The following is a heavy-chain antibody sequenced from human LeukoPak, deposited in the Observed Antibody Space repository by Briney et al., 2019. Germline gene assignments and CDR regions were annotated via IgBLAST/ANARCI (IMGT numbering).Heavy chain of an antibody. CDR1: GYTFTGYY. Sequence: ASVKVSCKASGYTFTGYYIHWVRQAPGQGLEWMGRINPNSGGTEYALKFQGRVTMTRDTSISTAYMELSRLRSDDTAVYYCAREDWGGDYWGQETLVTVSS. V-gene: IGHV1-2*02. D-gene: IGHD3-16*01. CDR2: INPNSGGT. CDR3: AREDWGGDY. J-gene: IGHJ4*02.